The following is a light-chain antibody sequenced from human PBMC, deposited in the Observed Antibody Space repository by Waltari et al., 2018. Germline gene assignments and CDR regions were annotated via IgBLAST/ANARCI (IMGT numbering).Light chain of an antibody. V-gene: IGLV2-14*01. CDR3: SSYTSSSTS. CDR2: EVS. Sequence: QSALTQPAPVSGSLGHRFTTSCTETRVDVGGINFVSWYQHHPGKAPKLMIYEVSNRPSGVSNRFSGSKSGNTASLTISGLQAEDEADYYCSSYTSSSTSFGGGTKLTVL. J-gene: IGLJ2*01. CDR1: RVDVGGINF.